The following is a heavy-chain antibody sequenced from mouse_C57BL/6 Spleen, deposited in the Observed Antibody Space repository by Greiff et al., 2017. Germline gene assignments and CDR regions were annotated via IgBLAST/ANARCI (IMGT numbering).Heavy chain of an antibody. CDR1: GYTFTSYG. D-gene: IGHD2-1*01. J-gene: IGHJ4*01. V-gene: IGHV1-81*01. Sequence: QVQLQQSGAELARPGASVKLSCKASGYTFTSYGISWVKQRTGQGLEWIGEIYPRSGNTYYNEKFKGKATLTADKSSSTAYMELRSLTSEDSAVYFCAKENYGNYVDYAMDYWGQGTSVTVSS. CDR2: IYPRSGNT. CDR3: AKENYGNYVDYAMDY.